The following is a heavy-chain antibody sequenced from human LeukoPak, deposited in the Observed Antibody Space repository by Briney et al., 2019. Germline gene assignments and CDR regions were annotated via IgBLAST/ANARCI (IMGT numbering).Heavy chain of an antibody. CDR2: IIPIFDSP. CDR1: GGTFMDYA. CDR3: ARQVVAAGFDD. J-gene: IGHJ4*02. V-gene: IGHV1-69*05. Sequence: SVRVSCKSSGGTFMDYALSGVRLAPGQGLEWMGGIIPIFDSPTYVQKFQDRVTMTIDESTATAYLELNSLRSDDTAIYYCARQVVAAGFDDWGQGTLVTVSS. D-gene: IGHD6-25*01.